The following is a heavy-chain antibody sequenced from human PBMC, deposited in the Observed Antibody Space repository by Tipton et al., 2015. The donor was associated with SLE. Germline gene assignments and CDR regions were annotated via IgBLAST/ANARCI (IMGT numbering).Heavy chain of an antibody. D-gene: IGHD4-23*01. CDR3: ARTSPYGGFDP. CDR2: IYYSGST. J-gene: IGHJ5*02. V-gene: IGHV4-59*01. Sequence: TLSLTCTVSGGSISSYYWSWIRQPPGKGLEWIGYIYYSGSTNYNPSLKSRVTISVDTSKNQFSLKLSSVTAADTAVYYCARTSPYGGFDPWGQGTLVTVSS. CDR1: GGSISSYY.